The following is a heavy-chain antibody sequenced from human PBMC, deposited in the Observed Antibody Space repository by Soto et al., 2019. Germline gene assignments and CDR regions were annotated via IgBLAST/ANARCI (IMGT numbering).Heavy chain of an antibody. V-gene: IGHV4-59*01. J-gene: IGHJ4*02. CDR3: ARRWGTSFDF. Sequence: QVQLQESGPGLVKPSETLSLTCTVSGGSISSYYWSWIRQPPGKGLEWIGYIYYSGSTNYNPSLKSRVNRSVDTSKNPFTLKVSSVTAADTAVYYCARRWGTSFDFWGQGTLVTVSS. CDR1: GGSISSYY. CDR2: IYYSGST. D-gene: IGHD7-27*01.